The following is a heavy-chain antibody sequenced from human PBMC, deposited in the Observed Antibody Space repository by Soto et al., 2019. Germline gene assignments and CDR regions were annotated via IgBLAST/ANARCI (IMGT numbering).Heavy chain of an antibody. J-gene: IGHJ4*02. CDR1: GFTFSSYA. D-gene: IGHD3-10*01. CDR2: ISYDGSNK. Sequence: PGGSLRLSCAASGFTFSSYAMHWVRQAPGKGLEWVAVISYDGSNKYYADSAKGRFTISRDNSKNTLYLQMNSLRAEDTAVYYCASWVGNGSGSRIIKNGLDCWGQGTLVTVSS. CDR3: ASWVGNGSGSRIIKNGLDC. V-gene: IGHV3-30-3*01.